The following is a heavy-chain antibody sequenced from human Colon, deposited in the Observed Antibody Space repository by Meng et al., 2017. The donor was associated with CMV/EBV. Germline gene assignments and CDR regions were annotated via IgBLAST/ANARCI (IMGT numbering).Heavy chain of an antibody. D-gene: IGHD4-11*01. V-gene: IGHV3-48*03. Sequence: GESLKISCVASGFTFSSYEMNWVRQAPGKGLEWVAYITNRGGTIYYADSVKGRFTISRDNAKNSLYLQMNSLRAEDTAVYYCARDLSNYDGNWFDPWGQGTLVTVSS. J-gene: IGHJ5*02. CDR1: GFTFSSYE. CDR2: ITNRGGTI. CDR3: ARDLSNYDGNWFDP.